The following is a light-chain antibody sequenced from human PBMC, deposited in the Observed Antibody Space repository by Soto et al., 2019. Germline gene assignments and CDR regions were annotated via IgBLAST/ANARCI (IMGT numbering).Light chain of an antibody. CDR1: QSVSSY. CDR3: QQRSNWPIT. V-gene: IGKV3-11*01. CDR2: DAS. Sequence: EIVLTQSPATLYLSPGERATLSCRASQSVSSYLAWYQQKPGQAPRLLIYDASNRATGIPARFSGSGSGTDVTLTISSLEPEDFAVYYFQQRSNWPITFGQGTRLEIK. J-gene: IGKJ5*01.